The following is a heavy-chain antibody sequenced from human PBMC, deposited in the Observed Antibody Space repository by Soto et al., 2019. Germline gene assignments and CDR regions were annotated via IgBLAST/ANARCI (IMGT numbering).Heavy chain of an antibody. J-gene: IGHJ6*02. CDR1: GGSISNDDYY. Sequence: SETLSLTCSVSGGSISNDDYYWTWVRQPPGKGLEWIGHIYYNGNTYYNPSLKSRLTMSLDTSQNQFSLHLTSVIAADSASYFCARATTVTSSFFYYGLDVWGQGTTVTVSS. CDR3: ARATTVTSSFFYYGLDV. D-gene: IGHD4-17*01. CDR2: IYYNGNT. V-gene: IGHV4-30-4*08.